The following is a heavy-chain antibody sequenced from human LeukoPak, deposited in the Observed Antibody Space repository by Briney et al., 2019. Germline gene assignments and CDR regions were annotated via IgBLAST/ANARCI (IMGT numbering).Heavy chain of an antibody. CDR3: ARDEAVTATGHWFDP. V-gene: IGHV1-18*01. D-gene: IGHD2-21*02. CDR1: GYTFTSYG. Sequence: ASVKVSCKASGYTFTSYGISWVRQAPGQGLEWMGWISAYNGNTNYTQKLQGRVTMTTDTSTSTAYMELRSLRSDDTAVYYCARDEAVTATGHWFDPWGQGTLVTVSS. CDR2: ISAYNGNT. J-gene: IGHJ5*02.